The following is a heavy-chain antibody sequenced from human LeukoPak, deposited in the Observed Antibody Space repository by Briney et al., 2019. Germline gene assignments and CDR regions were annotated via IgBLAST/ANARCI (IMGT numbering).Heavy chain of an antibody. CDR2: ISSGGNSI. V-gene: IGHV3-48*03. D-gene: IGHD3-3*01. CDR1: GFTFSTYE. J-gene: IGHJ4*02. CDR3: ARGLFGVAKSVDY. Sequence: GGSLRLSCAASGFTFSTYEMNWVRQAPGKGLEWVSYISSGGNSIDYADSVKGRFAISRDNAKNSLYLQMNSLRVEDTAFYFCARGLFGVAKSVDYWGQGTLVTVSS.